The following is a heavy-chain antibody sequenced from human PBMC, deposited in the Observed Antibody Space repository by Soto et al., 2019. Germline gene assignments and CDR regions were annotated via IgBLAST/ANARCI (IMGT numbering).Heavy chain of an antibody. D-gene: IGHD1-26*01. J-gene: IGHJ4*02. CDR3: ARRGSGSYPEPFYY. CDR2: IYYSGST. Sequence: PSETLSVTCTVSGGSISSSSYYWGWIRQPPGKGLEWIGSIYYSGSTYYNPSLKSRVTISVDTSKNQFSLKLSSVTAADTAVYYCARRGSGSYPEPFYYWGQGTLVTVSS. V-gene: IGHV4-39*01. CDR1: GGSISSSSYY.